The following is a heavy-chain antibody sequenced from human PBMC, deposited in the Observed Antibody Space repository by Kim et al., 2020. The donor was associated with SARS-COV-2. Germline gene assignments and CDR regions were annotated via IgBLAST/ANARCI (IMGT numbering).Heavy chain of an antibody. V-gene: IGHV1-3*01. Sequence: ASVKVSCKASGYTFTSYAMHWVRQAPGQRLEWMGRINAGNGNTKYSQKFQGRVTITRDISASTAYMELSSLRAEDTAVYYCAREENCSGTSCYAYNWFDPWGQGTLVTVSS. CDR3: AREENCSGTSCYAYNWFDP. D-gene: IGHD2-2*01. J-gene: IGHJ5*02. CDR1: GYTFTSYA. CDR2: INAGNGNT.